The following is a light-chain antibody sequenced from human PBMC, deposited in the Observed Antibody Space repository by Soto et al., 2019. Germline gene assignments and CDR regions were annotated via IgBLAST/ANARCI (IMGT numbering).Light chain of an antibody. CDR2: DAS. CDR1: QRISSW. J-gene: IGKJ1*01. Sequence: DIQMTQSPSTLSAAVRDRVTITCRASQRISSWLAWYQQKPGQAPKLLMYDASRLESGVPSRFSGSGSGTEFTLTISSLEPDDLPTYYCQQYDTYPWTFGLGTKVDIK. CDR3: QQYDTYPWT. V-gene: IGKV1-5*01.